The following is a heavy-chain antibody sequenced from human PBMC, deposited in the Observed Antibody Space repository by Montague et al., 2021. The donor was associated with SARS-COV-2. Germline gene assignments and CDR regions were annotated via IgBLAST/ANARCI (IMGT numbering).Heavy chain of an antibody. CDR1: GDSITNDNFY. Sequence: TLSLTCTVSGDSITNDNFYWGWIRQPPGKGLDWIGYMRYGGGPYYNTSLESRVTISLDTSRDQYSLKLTSLTAADTAVYYCARAGVGSSPKPFDYWGQGILVTVSS. J-gene: IGHJ4*02. CDR2: MRYGGGP. V-gene: IGHV4-30-4*08. CDR3: ARAGVGSSPKPFDY. D-gene: IGHD2-2*01.